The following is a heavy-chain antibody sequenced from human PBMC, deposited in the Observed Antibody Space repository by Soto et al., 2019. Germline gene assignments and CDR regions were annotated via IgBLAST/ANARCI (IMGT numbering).Heavy chain of an antibody. J-gene: IGHJ4*02. CDR2: IYYSGST. D-gene: IGHD5-12*01. Sequence: SETLSLTCTVSGGSISSGDYYWSWIRQPPGKGLEWIGYIYYSGSTYYNPSLKSRVTISVDTSKNQFSLKLSSVTAADTAVYYCARVSDGYNTFLDYWGQGTLVTVS. CDR3: ARVSDGYNTFLDY. V-gene: IGHV4-30-4*01. CDR1: GGSISSGDYY.